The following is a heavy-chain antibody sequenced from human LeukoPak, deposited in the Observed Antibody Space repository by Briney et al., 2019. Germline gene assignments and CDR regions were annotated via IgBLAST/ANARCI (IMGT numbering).Heavy chain of an antibody. CDR3: ARDLRSAWSGYDFDY. J-gene: IGHJ4*02. Sequence: PGGSLRLSCAASGFTFSSYSMNWVRQAPGKGLEWVSSISSSSSYIYYADSVKGRFTISRDNAKNSLYLQMNSLRAEDTAVYYCARDLRSAWSGYDFDYWGQGTLVTVSS. CDR2: ISSSSSYI. D-gene: IGHD3-3*01. CDR1: GFTFSSYS. V-gene: IGHV3-21*01.